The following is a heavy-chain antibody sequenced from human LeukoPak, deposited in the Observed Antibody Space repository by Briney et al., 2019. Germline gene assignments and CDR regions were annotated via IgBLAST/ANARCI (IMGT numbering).Heavy chain of an antibody. CDR1: GFTFDDYA. Sequence: GRSLRLSCAASGFTFDDYAMHWVRQAPGKGLEWVSGISWNSGSIGYADSVKGRFTISRDNAKNSLYLQMNSLRAEDMALYYCAKDIGDGYNCTGFDYWGQGTLVTVSS. J-gene: IGHJ4*02. CDR3: AKDIGDGYNCTGFDY. CDR2: ISWNSGSI. D-gene: IGHD5-24*01. V-gene: IGHV3-9*03.